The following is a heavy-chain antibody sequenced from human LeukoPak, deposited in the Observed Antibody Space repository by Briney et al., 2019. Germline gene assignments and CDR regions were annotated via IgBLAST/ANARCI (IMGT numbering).Heavy chain of an antibody. CDR1: GVSISSGSYY. V-gene: IGHV4-61*09. CDR3: ARDLGPYDWFDP. D-gene: IGHD7-27*01. J-gene: IGHJ5*02. CDR2: IYTSGNG. Sequence: SETLSLTCTVSGVSISSGSYYWSWIRQPAGKGLEWIVHIYTSGNGNYNPSLKSRVTISIDTSKNQFSLKLSSVTAADTALYFCARDLGPYDWFDPWGQGTLVTVSS.